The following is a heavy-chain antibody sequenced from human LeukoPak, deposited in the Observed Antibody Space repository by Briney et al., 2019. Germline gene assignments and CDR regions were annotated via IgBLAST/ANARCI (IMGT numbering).Heavy chain of an antibody. CDR1: GFTFSSYE. D-gene: IGHD3-3*01. CDR2: IYYSGST. V-gene: IGHV4-39*07. CDR3: ARDVGDYDFWSGYYGFDY. J-gene: IGHJ4*02. Sequence: GSLRLSCAASGFTFSSYEMNWVRQPPGKGLEWIGSIYYSGSTYYNPSLRSRVTISVDTSKNQFSLKLSSVTAADTAVYYCARDVGDYDFWSGYYGFDYWGQGTLVTVSS.